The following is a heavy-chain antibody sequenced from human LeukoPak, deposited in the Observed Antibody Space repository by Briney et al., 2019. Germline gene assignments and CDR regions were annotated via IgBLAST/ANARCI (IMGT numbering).Heavy chain of an antibody. V-gene: IGHV4-4*07. D-gene: IGHD3-10*01. CDR1: GGSISSYY. J-gene: IGHJ6*03. Sequence: SETLSLTCTVSGGSISSYYWSWIRQPAGKGLEWIGRIYTSGSTNYNPSLKSRVTMSVDTSKNQFSLKLSSVTAADTAVYYCARGVITMVRGVIGYYYYMDVWGKGTTVTVSS. CDR3: ARGVITMVRGVIGYYYYMDV. CDR2: IYTSGST.